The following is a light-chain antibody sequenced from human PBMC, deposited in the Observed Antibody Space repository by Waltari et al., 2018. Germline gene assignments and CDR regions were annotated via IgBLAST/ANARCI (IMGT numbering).Light chain of an antibody. Sequence: EIVLTQSPGSLSQSPGERVTLSCRASQSVRRALAWYQQKPGQAPSLLIFGASNRATVIPDRFSGSGSETDFSLTISRLEPEDFAVYYCQHYVRLPATFGRGTKVEIK. CDR1: QSVRRA. CDR3: QHYVRLPAT. J-gene: IGKJ1*01. CDR2: GAS. V-gene: IGKV3-20*01.